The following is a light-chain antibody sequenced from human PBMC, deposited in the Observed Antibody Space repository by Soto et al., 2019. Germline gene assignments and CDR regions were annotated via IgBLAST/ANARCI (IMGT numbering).Light chain of an antibody. CDR1: ETVNSY. CDR2: DVS. Sequence: EIVLTQSPATLSLSPGERATLSCRASETVNSYLAWYQQKPAQAPRLLIYDVSNSATAIPARFSGSGFGTDFTLAISSLKPDDFAVYYGRHRRTWPFTSAPGPKLEI. CDR3: RHRRTWPFT. V-gene: IGKV3-11*01. J-gene: IGKJ3*01.